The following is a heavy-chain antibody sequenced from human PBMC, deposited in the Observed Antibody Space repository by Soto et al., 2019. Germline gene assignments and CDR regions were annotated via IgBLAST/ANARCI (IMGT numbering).Heavy chain of an antibody. J-gene: IGHJ4*02. CDR2: INPNSGGT. D-gene: IGHD5-18*01. V-gene: IGHV1-2*04. CDR1: GYTFTGYY. CDR3: ARQKEGYSYGYSGPFDY. Sequence: ASVKVSCKASGYTFTGYYMHWVRQAPGQGLEWMGWINPNSGGTNYAQKFQGWVTMTRDTSISTAYMELSRLRSEDTAVYYCARQKEGYSYGYSGPFDYWGQGTLVTVSS.